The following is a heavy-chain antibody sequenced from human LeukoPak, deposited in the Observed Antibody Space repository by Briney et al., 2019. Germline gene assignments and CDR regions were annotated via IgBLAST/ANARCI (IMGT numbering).Heavy chain of an antibody. CDR2: INQDGSAQ. Sequence: GGSLRLSCSASGFSFSGYWMSWVRQAPGKGLEWVANINQDGSAQYYVDSVKGQFTISRDNAKNSLYLQMNSLRVEDTAVYYCARDSESWTETGPRFDYWGQGTLVTVSS. CDR3: ARDSESWTETGPRFDY. CDR1: GFSFSGYW. V-gene: IGHV3-7*01. J-gene: IGHJ4*02. D-gene: IGHD3-9*01.